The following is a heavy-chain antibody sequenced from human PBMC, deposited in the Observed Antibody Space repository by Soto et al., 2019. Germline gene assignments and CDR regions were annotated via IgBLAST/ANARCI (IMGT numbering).Heavy chain of an antibody. J-gene: IGHJ4*02. CDR2: IKSKNDGGTT. Sequence: ESGGGLVKPGGSLRLSCAASGVSFSYVWMNWVRQAPGKGLEWVGRIKSKNDGGTTVYAAPVKGRFTISRDDSTNTLYLQMNSLKTEVTAVYYCSTGRDDLLYWGQGTLVTVSS. CDR3: STGRDDLLY. D-gene: IGHD2-15*01. CDR1: GVSFSYVW. V-gene: IGHV3-15*07.